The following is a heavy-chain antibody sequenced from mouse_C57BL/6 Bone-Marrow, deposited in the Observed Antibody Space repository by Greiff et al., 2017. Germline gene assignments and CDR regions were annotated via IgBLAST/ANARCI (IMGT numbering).Heavy chain of an antibody. CDR1: GYTFTSYW. V-gene: IGHV1-69*01. CDR2: IDPSDSYT. CDR3: ARDIYLCYMDV. D-gene: IGHD1-1*01. J-gene: IGHJ1*03. Sequence: QVQLQQPGAELVMPGASVKLSCKASGYTFTSYWMHWVKQRPGQGLEWIGEIDPSDSYTNYNQKFKGKSTLTVDKSSSTAYMQLSSLTSEDSAVYNCARDIYLCYMDVWGKGTTVTVSS.